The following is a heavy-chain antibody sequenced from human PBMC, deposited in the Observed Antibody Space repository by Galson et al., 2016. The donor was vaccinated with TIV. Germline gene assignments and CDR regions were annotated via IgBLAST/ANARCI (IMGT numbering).Heavy chain of an antibody. CDR3: ARDRVVDATYYYYYYGMDV. Sequence: TYYPDSVKGRFTISRDNSKSTLYLQMNRLRVEDTAVYYCARDRVVDATYYYYYYGMDVWGQGTAVTVS. D-gene: IGHD5-12*01. CDR2: T. V-gene: IGHV3-66*03. J-gene: IGHJ6*02.